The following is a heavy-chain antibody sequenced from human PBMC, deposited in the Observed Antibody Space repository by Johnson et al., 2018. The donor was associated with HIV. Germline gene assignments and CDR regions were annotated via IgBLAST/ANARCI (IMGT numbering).Heavy chain of an antibody. Sequence: QVQLVESGGGLIQPGGSLRLSCAASRFTFSTYAMHWVRQAPGKGLEWVAVISYDGSNKYYADSVKGRFTISRDNSKNTLYLQMNSLKAEETAVYYGAREDDYSNYGSAVDIWGQGTMVTVSS. CDR2: ISYDGSNK. V-gene: IGHV3-30*04. J-gene: IGHJ3*02. CDR1: RFTFSTYA. CDR3: AREDDYSNYGSAVDI. D-gene: IGHD4-11*01.